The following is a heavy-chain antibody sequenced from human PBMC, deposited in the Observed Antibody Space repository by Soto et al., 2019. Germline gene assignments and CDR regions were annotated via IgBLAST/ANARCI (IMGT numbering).Heavy chain of an antibody. D-gene: IGHD3-3*01. J-gene: IGHJ4*02. CDR3: ARGQYYDFWSGYYSDY. CDR1: GFTFSSYS. Sequence: EVQLVESGGGLVQPGGSLRLSCAASGFTFSSYSMNWVRQAPGKGLEWVSYISSSSSTIYYADSVKGRFTISRDNAKNSLYLQMNSLRAEDTAVYYCARGQYYDFWSGYYSDYWGQGTLVTVSS. V-gene: IGHV3-48*01. CDR2: ISSSSSTI.